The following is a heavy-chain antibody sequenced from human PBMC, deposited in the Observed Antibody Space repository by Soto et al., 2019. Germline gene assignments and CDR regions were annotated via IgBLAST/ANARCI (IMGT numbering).Heavy chain of an antibody. V-gene: IGHV3-23*01. D-gene: IGHD5-18*01. CDR3: AKPVDTADY. J-gene: IGHJ4*02. CDR1: GFTFSSYA. CDR2: ISGSGGST. Sequence: PGGSLRLSCAASGFTFSSYAMTWVRQAPGKGLEWVSSISGSGGSTFYADSVKGRFTVSRDNSKSTLYLQLNSLRAEDTAVYHCAKPVDTADYWGQGTLVTVSS.